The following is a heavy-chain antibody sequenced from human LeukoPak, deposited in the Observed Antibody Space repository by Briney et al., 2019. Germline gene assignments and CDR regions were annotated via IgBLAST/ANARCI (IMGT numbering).Heavy chain of an antibody. V-gene: IGHV3-7*01. CDR3: ARSLGVVAPYYYYYGMDV. J-gene: IGHJ6*02. CDR1: GFTFSSYW. CDR2: IKQDGSEK. Sequence: GGSPRLSCAASGFTFSSYWMSWVRQAPGKGLEWVANIKQDGSEKHYVDSVEGRFTISRDNAQNSLYLQMNSLRAEDTAVYYCARSLGVVAPYYYYYGMDVWGQGTTVTVPS. D-gene: IGHD3-3*01.